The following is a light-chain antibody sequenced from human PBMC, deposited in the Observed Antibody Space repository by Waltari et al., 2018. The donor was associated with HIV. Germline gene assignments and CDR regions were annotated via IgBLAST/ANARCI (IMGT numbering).Light chain of an antibody. CDR1: SGYSNHK. CDR2: VGAGGIVG. CDR3: GADLGSGSNFVYV. Sequence: QPVLTQPPSASASLGASVTLTCTLRSGYSNHKVDWYHQRPGTGPRFVMRVGAGGIVGSKGDGIPDRFSVLGSGLNRYLTIKNIQEEDESDYHCGADLGSGSNFVYVFGTGTKVTVL. V-gene: IGLV9-49*01. J-gene: IGLJ1*01.